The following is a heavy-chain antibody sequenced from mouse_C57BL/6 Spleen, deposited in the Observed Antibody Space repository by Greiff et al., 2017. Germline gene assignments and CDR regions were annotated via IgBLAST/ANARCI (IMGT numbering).Heavy chain of an antibody. CDR3: TRDEDAMDY. CDR2: ISSGGDYI. J-gene: IGHJ4*01. V-gene: IGHV5-9-1*02. CDR1: GFTFSSYA. Sequence: EVMLVESGEGLVKPGGSLRLSCAASGFTFSSYAMSWVRQTPEQRLEWVAYISSGGDYIYYADTVKGRFTISRDNARNTLYLRMSSLKSEDTAMYYCTRDEDAMDYWGQGTSVTVSS.